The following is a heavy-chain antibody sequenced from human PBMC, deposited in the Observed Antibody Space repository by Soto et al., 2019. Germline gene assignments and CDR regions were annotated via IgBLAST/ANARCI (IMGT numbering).Heavy chain of an antibody. CDR2: IKQDGSEK. J-gene: IGHJ6*02. CDR3: ARFYYDSSGYLPSPYYYYYGMDV. V-gene: IGHV3-7*04. CDR1: GFTFSSYW. D-gene: IGHD3-22*01. Sequence: GGSLRLSCAASGFTFSSYWMSWVRQAPRKGLEWVANIKQDGSEKYYVDYVKGRFTISRDNAKNSLYLQMNSLRAEDTAVYYCARFYYDSSGYLPSPYYYYYGMDVWGQGTTVTVSS.